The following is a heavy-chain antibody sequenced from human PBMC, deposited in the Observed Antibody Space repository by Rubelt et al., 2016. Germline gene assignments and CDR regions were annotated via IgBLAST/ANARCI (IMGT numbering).Heavy chain of an antibody. CDR3: AAGIATAGERFGLDV. J-gene: IGHJ6*02. Sequence: QLQLQESGPRLVKPSETLSLTCTASGGSMSSGPFYWACIRQSPEKGLEWIGSIFFTGRTYYNPALESRVTISKDASKNQFALRLTSMTAADTAVYVLAAGIATAGERFGLDVWGQGIPVTVSS. CDR1: GGSMSSGPFY. D-gene: IGHD6-13*01. CDR2: IFFTGRT. V-gene: IGHV4-39*01.